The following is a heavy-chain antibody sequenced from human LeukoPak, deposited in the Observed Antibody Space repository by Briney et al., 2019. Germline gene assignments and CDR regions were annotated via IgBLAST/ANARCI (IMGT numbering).Heavy chain of an antibody. Sequence: GGSLRLSCAASGFTFSSYSMNWVRQAPGKGLEWVSSISSSSSYIYYADSVKGRFTISRDNAKNSLYLQMNSLRAEDTAFYYCAKDGSGYYDSSSYYDSWGQGTLVTVSS. D-gene: IGHD3-22*01. CDR1: GFTFSSYS. CDR2: ISSSSSYI. V-gene: IGHV3-21*04. J-gene: IGHJ5*01. CDR3: AKDGSGYYDSSSYYDS.